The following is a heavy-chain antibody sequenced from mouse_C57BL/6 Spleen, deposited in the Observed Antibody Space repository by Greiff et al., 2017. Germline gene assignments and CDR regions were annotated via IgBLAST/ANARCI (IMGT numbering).Heavy chain of an antibody. D-gene: IGHD1-1*01. CDR2: IDPSDSYT. V-gene: IGHV1-69*01. Sequence: QVQLQQPGAELVMPGASVKLSCKASGYTFTSYWMHWVKQRPGQGLEWIGEIDPSDSYTTYNQKFKGKSTLTVDKSSSTAYMQLSSLTSEDSAVYYCARPLYYYCSSPYAMDYWGQGTSVTVSS. CDR3: ARPLYYYCSSPYAMDY. CDR1: GYTFTSYW. J-gene: IGHJ4*01.